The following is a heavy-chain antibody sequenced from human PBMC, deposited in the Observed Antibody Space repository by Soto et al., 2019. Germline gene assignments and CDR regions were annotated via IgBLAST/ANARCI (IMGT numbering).Heavy chain of an antibody. Sequence: GGSLQDCCKAAGYPFTSYGISWVRQAPGQGLEWMGGISAYNGNTNYAQKLQGRVTMTTDTSTSTTSMEPRSLRADDTAVYYWARRYCSSTSCYSGYFD. CDR3: ARRYCSSTSCYSGYFD. V-gene: IGHV1-18*01. J-gene: IGHJ2*01. CDR2: ISAYNGNT. D-gene: IGHD2-2*01. CDR1: GYPFTSYG.